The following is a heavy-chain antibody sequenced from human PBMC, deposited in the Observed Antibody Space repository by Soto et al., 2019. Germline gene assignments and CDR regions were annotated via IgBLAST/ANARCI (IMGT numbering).Heavy chain of an antibody. J-gene: IGHJ6*04. Sequence: ASVKVSCKASGYTFTSYYMHWVRQAPGQGLEWMGLINPSGGSTSYAQKFQGRVTMTRDTSTSTVYMELSSLRSEDTAVYYCARRGTETGYYYYVMAVWGKGTTVTVSS. CDR2: INPSGGST. V-gene: IGHV1-46*01. CDR1: GYTFTSYY. CDR3: ARRGTETGYYYYVMAV.